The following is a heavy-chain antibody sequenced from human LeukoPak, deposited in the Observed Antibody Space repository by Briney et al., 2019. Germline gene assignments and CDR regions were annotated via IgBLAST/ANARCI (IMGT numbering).Heavy chain of an antibody. D-gene: IGHD6-19*01. CDR2: IILIFGTA. J-gene: IGHJ4*02. Sequence: SVKVSCKASGGTFSSYAISWVRQAPGQGLEWMGGIILIFGTANYAQKFQGRVTITADESTSTAYMELSSLRSEDTAVYYCATRAVADDSLFDYWGQGTLVTVSS. CDR3: ATRAVADDSLFDY. CDR1: GGTFSSYA. V-gene: IGHV1-69*01.